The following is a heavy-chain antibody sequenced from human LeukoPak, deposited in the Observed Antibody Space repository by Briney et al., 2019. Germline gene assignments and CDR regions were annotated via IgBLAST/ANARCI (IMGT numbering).Heavy chain of an antibody. D-gene: IGHD3-9*01. Sequence: GGSVGLLCAVSRHPFSLCALSCARQAPGKGLEGVSAHSGSGGSTYYAESVKGRFTISGDNSKNTLYLQMNSLRAEDTDVYYCAKSPGDYDILTGYFHLHFDYWGQGTLVTVSS. V-gene: IGHV3-23*01. CDR3: AKSPGDYDILTGYFHLHFDY. J-gene: IGHJ4*02. CDR2: HSGSGGST. CDR1: RHPFSLCA.